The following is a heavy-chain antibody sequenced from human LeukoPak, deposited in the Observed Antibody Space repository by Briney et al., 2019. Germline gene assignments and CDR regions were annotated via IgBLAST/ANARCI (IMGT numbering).Heavy chain of an antibody. CDR1: GFTFSSYA. CDR2: ISYDGSNK. CDR3: ARVNRYSSSWYIDY. D-gene: IGHD6-13*01. Sequence: GGSLRLSCAASGFTFSSYAMHWVRQAPGKGLEWVAVISYDGSNKYYADSVKGRFTISRDNSKNTLYLQMNSLRAEDTAVYYCARVNRYSSSWYIDYWGQGTLVTVSS. V-gene: IGHV3-30-3*01. J-gene: IGHJ4*02.